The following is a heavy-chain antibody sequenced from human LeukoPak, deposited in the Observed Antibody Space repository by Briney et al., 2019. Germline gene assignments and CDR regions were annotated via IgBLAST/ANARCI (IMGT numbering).Heavy chain of an antibody. Sequence: ASVKVSCKASGYTFTGYYMHWVRQAPGQGLEWMGWINPNSGGTNYAQKFQGRVTRNRDTSISTAYMELSRLRSDDTAVYYCASPGDCSSTSCLRYWGQGTLVTVSS. CDR2: INPNSGGT. J-gene: IGHJ4*02. D-gene: IGHD2-2*01. V-gene: IGHV1-2*02. CDR1: GYTFTGYY. CDR3: ASPGDCSSTSCLRY.